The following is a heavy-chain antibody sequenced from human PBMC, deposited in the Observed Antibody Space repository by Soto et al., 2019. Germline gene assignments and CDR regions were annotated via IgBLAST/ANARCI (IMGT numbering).Heavy chain of an antibody. CDR3: ARGDATKIVVTTYYGVDV. CDR2: IIPVFGTA. CDR1: GGSLSNFG. J-gene: IGHJ6*02. Sequence: QVQLVQSGAEVKKPGSSVKVSCKASGGSLSNFGISWVRQAPGQGLEWMGGIIPVFGTANYAQKFQGRVTISADESTSIVYMNVTSLRSEDTAVYYCARGDATKIVVTTYYGVDVWGQGTTVTVSS. V-gene: IGHV1-69*12. D-gene: IGHD4-17*01.